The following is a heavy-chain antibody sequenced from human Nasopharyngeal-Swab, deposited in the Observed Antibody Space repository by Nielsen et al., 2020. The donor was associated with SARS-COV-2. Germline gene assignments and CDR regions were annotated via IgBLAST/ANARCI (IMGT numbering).Heavy chain of an antibody. V-gene: IGHV1-69*13. CDR3: AREGRPQHIAARSYYYYYMDV. J-gene: IGHJ6*03. CDR1: GGTFSSYA. Sequence: SVKISCKASGGTFSSYAISWVRQAPGQGLEWMGGIIPIFGTANYAQKFQGRVTITADESTSTAYMELSSLRSADTDVYYCAREGRPQHIAARSYYYYYMDVWGKGTTVTVSS. D-gene: IGHD6-6*01. CDR2: IIPIFGTA.